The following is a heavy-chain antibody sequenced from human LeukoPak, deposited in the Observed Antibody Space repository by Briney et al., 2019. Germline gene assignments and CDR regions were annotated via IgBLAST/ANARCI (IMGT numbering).Heavy chain of an antibody. V-gene: IGHV1-69*05. J-gene: IGHJ4*02. CDR2: IIPIFGTA. D-gene: IGHD6-19*01. Sequence: SVKVSCKASGGTFSSYAISWVRQAPGQGLEWMGGIIPIFGTANYAQKFQGRVTITTDESTSTAYMELSSLRSEDTAVYYCVPTAGYSSGWYSFDYWGQGTLVTVSS. CDR3: VPTAGYSSGWYSFDY. CDR1: GGTFSSYA.